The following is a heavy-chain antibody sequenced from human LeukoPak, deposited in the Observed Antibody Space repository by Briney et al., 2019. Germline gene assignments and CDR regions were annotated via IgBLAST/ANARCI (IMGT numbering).Heavy chain of an antibody. V-gene: IGHV3-23*01. CDR3: ARRVRYCGGDCYPLDY. CDR2: ISGSGGST. Sequence: GGSLRLSCAASGFTFSSYAMSWVRQAPGKGLEWVSSISGSGGSTYYADSVKGRFTISRDNPKNTLYVQMNSLRAEDTAVYYCARRVRYCGGDCYPLDYWGQGTLVTVSS. J-gene: IGHJ4*02. CDR1: GFTFSSYA. D-gene: IGHD2-21*02.